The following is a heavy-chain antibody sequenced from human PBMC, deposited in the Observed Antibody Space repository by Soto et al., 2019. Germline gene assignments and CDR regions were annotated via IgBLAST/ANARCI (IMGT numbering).Heavy chain of an antibody. CDR2: FHDSGST. D-gene: IGHD5-12*01. Sequence: QVQLQESGPGLVKPSQTLSLTCTVSGGSIISGGYYWTWIRQHPGKGLEWIGYFHDSGSTDYNPSLKSRLTILVDPSKNQFSLSLSSVTAADTAVYYCARVGESGYEGGYYFDYWGQGTLVTVSS. CDR1: GGSIISGGYY. J-gene: IGHJ4*02. V-gene: IGHV4-31*03. CDR3: ARVGESGYEGGYYFDY.